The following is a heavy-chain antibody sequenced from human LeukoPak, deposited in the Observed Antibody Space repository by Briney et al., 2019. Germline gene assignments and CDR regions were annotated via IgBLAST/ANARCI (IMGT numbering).Heavy chain of an antibody. D-gene: IGHD6-13*01. CDR1: GGSISTYY. J-gene: IGHJ4*02. Sequence: SETLSLTCTVSGGSISTYYWSWVRQSPGKGLEWIGHIDYSGSTNYNPSLESRVAMSVDTSKKQFSLKLSSVTAADTAVYCCARTNIAAAGTGLDYWGQGTLVTVSS. CDR3: ARTNIAAAGTGLDY. CDR2: IDYSGST. V-gene: IGHV4-59*12.